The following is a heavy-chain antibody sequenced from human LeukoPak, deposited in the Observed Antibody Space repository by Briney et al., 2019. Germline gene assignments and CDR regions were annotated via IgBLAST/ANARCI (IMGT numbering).Heavy chain of an antibody. J-gene: IGHJ4*02. Sequence: PSETLSLTCAVYGGSFSGYYWSWIRQPPGKGLEWIGEINHSGSTNYNPSLKSRVTISVDTSKNQFSLKLSSVTAADTAVYYCARARGSLYLDWGQGTLVTVSS. V-gene: IGHV4-34*01. CDR1: GGSFSGYY. CDR3: ARARGSLYLD. D-gene: IGHD5/OR15-5a*01. CDR2: INHSGST.